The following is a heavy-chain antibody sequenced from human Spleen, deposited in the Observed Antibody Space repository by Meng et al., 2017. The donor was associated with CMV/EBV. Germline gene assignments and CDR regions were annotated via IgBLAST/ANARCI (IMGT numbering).Heavy chain of an antibody. D-gene: IGHD2-2*01. J-gene: IGHJ6*02. CDR2: ISSSGSTI. CDR1: GFTFSDYY. CDR3: AREMSTSYYYYGMDV. V-gene: IGHV3-11*01. Sequence: GESLKISCAASGFTFSDYYMSWIRQAPGKGLEWVSYISSSGSTIYYADSVKGRFTISGDNAKNSLYLQMNSLRAEDTAVYYCAREMSTSYYYYGMDVWGQGTTVTVSS.